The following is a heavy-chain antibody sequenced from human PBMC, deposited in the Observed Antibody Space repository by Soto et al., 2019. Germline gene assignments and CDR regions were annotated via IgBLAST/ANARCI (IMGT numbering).Heavy chain of an antibody. J-gene: IGHJ4*02. CDR1: GASISNSY. V-gene: IGHV4-59*01. Sequence: SETLSLTCTVSGASISNSYWSWIRQSPERGLEWIACVYHTGATNYNPSLKSRVTSSLDTPKGQFTLNLTSLTTADTAVYFCAKGGNRYIDGASGVGGFDYWGQGTLVTVSS. CDR2: VYHTGAT. D-gene: IGHD3-9*01. CDR3: AKGGNRYIDGASGVGGFDY.